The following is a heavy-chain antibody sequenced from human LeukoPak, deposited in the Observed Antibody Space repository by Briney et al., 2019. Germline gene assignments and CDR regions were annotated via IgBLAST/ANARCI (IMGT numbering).Heavy chain of an antibody. J-gene: IGHJ4*02. Sequence: PGGSLRLSCAASGFTFSSYGMHWVRQAPGKGLEWVAVISVDGSNEYYADSVKGRFTISRDNSKNTLFLQMNSLRPEDTAMYYCAKVYHVFWSGYLDFWGQGTLVTVSS. V-gene: IGHV3-30*18. CDR3: AKVYHVFWSGYLDF. CDR2: ISVDGSNE. CDR1: GFTFSSYG. D-gene: IGHD3-3*01.